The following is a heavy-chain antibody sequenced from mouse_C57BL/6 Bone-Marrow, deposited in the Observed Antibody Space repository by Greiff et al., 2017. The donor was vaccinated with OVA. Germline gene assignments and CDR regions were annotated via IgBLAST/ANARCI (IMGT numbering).Heavy chain of an antibody. CDR2: IYPGSGST. Sequence: QVQLQQSGAELVKPGASVKMSCKASGYTFTSYWITWVKQRPGQGLEWIGDIYPGSGSTNYNEKFKSKATLTVDTSSSTAYMQLSSLTSEDSAVYYCARESTVVNYFDYWGQGTTLTVSS. J-gene: IGHJ2*01. D-gene: IGHD1-1*01. V-gene: IGHV1-55*01. CDR3: ARESTVVNYFDY. CDR1: GYTFTSYW.